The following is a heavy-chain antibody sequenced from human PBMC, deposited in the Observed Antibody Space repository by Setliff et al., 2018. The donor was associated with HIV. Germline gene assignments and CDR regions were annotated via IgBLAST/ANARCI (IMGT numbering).Heavy chain of an antibody. V-gene: IGHV4-39*07. CDR3: ATRSHWYFDL. J-gene: IGHJ2*01. CDR1: GGSISSSSSY. Sequence: PSETLSLTCTVSGGSISSSSSYWGWIRQSPGKGLEWIGSIYHSGSTNYNPSLKSRVTISIDTSKNQFSLKLNSVTAADTAVYYCATRSHWYFDLWGRGTLVTVSS. D-gene: IGHD1-26*01. CDR2: IYHSGST.